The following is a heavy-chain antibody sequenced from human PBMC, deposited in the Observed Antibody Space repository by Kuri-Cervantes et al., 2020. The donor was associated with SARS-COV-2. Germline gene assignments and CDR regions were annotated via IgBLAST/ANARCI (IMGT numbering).Heavy chain of an antibody. V-gene: IGHV4-34*01. D-gene: IGHD3-3*01. J-gene: IGHJ5*02. Sequence: GSLRLSCAVYGGSFSGYYWSWIRQPPGKGLEWIGEINHTGSATYNPSLKSRVTISVDTSKNLFSLKLTPVTAADTAVYFCARGVVTIYGFLVLLPAPGWLDPWGQGTLVTVSS. CDR2: INHTGSA. CDR3: ARGVVTIYGFLVLLPAPGWLDP. CDR1: GGSFSGYY.